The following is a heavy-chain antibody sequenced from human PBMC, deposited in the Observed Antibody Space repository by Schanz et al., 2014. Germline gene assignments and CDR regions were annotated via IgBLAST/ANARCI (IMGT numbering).Heavy chain of an antibody. J-gene: IGHJ4*02. CDR2: ITYNGGTI. Sequence: EVHLVESGGGLVQPGGSLRLSCAASGITFSSHSFNWVRQAPGKGLEWISSITYNGGTIYYADSVKGRFTISRDNAKNSLYLEMNSLRAEDTALYYCARDRRNADLDYWGQGTLVTVSS. CDR3: ARDRRNADLDY. D-gene: IGHD1-1*01. CDR1: GITFSSHS. V-gene: IGHV3-48*01.